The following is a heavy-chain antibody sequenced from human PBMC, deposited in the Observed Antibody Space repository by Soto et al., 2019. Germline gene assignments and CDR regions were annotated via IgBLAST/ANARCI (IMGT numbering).Heavy chain of an antibody. J-gene: IGHJ4*02. CDR2: IWYDGSNK. CDR1: GFTFSSYG. D-gene: IGHD7-27*01. CDR3: ARRAVPNWGSEIDY. Sequence: QVQLVESGGGVVQPGRSLRLSCAASGFTFSSYGMHWVRQAPGKGLEWVAVIWYDGSNKYYADSVKGRFTISRDNSKNTRYLQMNSLRAEDTAGYYCARRAVPNWGSEIDYWGQGTLVTVSS. V-gene: IGHV3-33*01.